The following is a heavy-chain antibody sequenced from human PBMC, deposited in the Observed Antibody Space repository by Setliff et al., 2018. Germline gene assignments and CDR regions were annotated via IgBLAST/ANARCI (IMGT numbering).Heavy chain of an antibody. V-gene: IGHV1-18*01. CDR3: ERLVRYCSTTSCQRTSGDDF. CDR2: ISPYTGNT. J-gene: IGHJ4*02. Sequence: ASVKVSCKASGYTFTDYGISWVRQAPGQGLEWMGWISPYTGNTFYAPQSQGRVIMTTDTSAKTAYMDLRSLRSDDTAVYYCERLVRYCSTTSCQRTSGDDFWGLGTLVTVSS. CDR1: GYTFTDYG. D-gene: IGHD2-2*01.